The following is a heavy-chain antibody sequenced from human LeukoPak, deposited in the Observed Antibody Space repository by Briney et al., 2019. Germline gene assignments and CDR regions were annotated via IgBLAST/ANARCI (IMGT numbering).Heavy chain of an antibody. CDR2: ISGSGGST. Sequence: RPGGSLRLSCAASGFTFSSYAVSWVRQAPGKGLEWVSAISGSGGSTYYADSVKGRFTISRDNSKNTLYLQMNSLRAEDTAVYYCAKGVGSGWRFLDAFDIWGQGTMVTVSS. CDR3: AKGVGSGWRFLDAFDI. J-gene: IGHJ3*02. V-gene: IGHV3-23*01. CDR1: GFTFSSYA. D-gene: IGHD2-15*01.